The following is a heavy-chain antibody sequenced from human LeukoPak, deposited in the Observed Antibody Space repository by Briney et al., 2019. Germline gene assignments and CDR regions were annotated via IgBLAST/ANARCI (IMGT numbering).Heavy chain of an antibody. CDR2: VYSSGST. CDR1: GGAISGYY. V-gene: IGHV4-4*07. Sequence: SDTLSLTCTVSGGAISGYYWSWIRQPAGKGLEWLGRVYSSGSTKYNPSLESRVTMSVDTSKNQFSLKLNFVTAADTAVHYCARVGSGYDFFDYWGQGTLVTVSS. D-gene: IGHD3/OR15-3a*01. J-gene: IGHJ4*02. CDR3: ARVGSGYDFFDY.